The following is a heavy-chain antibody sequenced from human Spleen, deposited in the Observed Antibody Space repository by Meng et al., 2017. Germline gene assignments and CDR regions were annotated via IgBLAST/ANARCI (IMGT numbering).Heavy chain of an antibody. D-gene: IGHD4-17*01. Sequence: QVQLVESGGGVVQLGRSLRCSCAASGFSFSDYAMHWVRQVPGKGLEWVALISYDGSRQYYADAVKGRFTISRDQANNTLYVQMNSLRVEDTAVYFCARERRGYYAEHWGQGTLVTVSS. J-gene: IGHJ4*02. CDR1: GFSFSDYA. V-gene: IGHV3-30-3*01. CDR2: ISYDGSRQ. CDR3: ARERRGYYAEH.